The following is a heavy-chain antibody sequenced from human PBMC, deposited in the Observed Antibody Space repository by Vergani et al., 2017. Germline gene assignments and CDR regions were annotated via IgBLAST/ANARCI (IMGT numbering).Heavy chain of an antibody. D-gene: IGHD5-12*01. CDR1: GFTFSSYS. CDR2: ISSSSSTI. Sequence: EVQLVESGGGLVQPGGSLRLSCAASGFTFSSYSMNWVRQAPGKGLEWVSYISSSSSTIYYADSVKGRFTISRDNAKNSLYLQMNSLRDEDTAVYYCARDLDRVWGYSGYYLVDYWGQGTLVTVSS. CDR3: ARDLDRVWGYSGYYLVDY. V-gene: IGHV3-48*02. J-gene: IGHJ4*02.